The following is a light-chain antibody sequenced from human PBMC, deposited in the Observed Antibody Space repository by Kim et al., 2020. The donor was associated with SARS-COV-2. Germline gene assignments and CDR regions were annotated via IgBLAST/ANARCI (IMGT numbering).Light chain of an antibody. CDR3: QQYYSTPPT. CDR1: QSVLYSSNNKNY. Sequence: ATINCKSSQSVLYSSNNKNYLAWYQQKPGQPPKLLIYWASTRETGVPDRFSGSGSGTYFTLTISSLQAEDVAVYYCQQYYSTPPTFGQGTKVDIK. CDR2: WAS. V-gene: IGKV4-1*01. J-gene: IGKJ1*01.